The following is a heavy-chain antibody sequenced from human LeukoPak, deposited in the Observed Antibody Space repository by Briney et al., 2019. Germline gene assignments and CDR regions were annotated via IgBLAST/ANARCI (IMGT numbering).Heavy chain of an antibody. D-gene: IGHD3-16*02. CDR3: ARSGPTDYVWGSYRPYYD. CDR2: IYRSGST. J-gene: IGHJ4*02. V-gene: IGHV4-38-2*02. Sequence: SETLSLTCTVSGYSISSGYYWGWIRQPPGKGLEWIGSIYRSGSTYYNPSLKSRVTISVDTSKNQFSLKLSSVTAADTAVYYCARSGPTDYVWGSYRPYYDWGQGTLVTVSS. CDR1: GYSISSGYY.